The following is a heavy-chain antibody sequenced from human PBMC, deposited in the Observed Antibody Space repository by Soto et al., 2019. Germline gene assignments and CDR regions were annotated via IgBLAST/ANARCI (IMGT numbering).Heavy chain of an antibody. V-gene: IGHV4-39*01. J-gene: IGHJ5*02. D-gene: IGHD2-15*01. CDR1: GGSISSSSYY. CDR3: ARHEVVAAQQIPLLPPDPLLNWFDP. Sequence: PSETLSLTCTVSGGSISSSSYYWGWIRQPPGKGLEWIGSIYYSGSTYYNPSLKSRVTISVDTSKNQFSLKLSSVTAADTAVYYCARHEVVAAQQIPLLPPDPLLNWFDPRGQGTLVTVSS. CDR2: IYYSGST.